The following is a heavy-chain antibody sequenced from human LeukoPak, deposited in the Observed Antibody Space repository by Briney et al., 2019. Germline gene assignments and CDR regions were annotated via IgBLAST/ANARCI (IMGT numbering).Heavy chain of an antibody. CDR2: ISGSGGST. D-gene: IGHD6-19*01. V-gene: IGHV3-23*01. CDR1: GFTFGSYA. CDR3: AKTTAGHSSGRDPGWPVDY. J-gene: IGHJ4*02. Sequence: GGSLRLSCAASGFTFGSYAVTWVRQAPGKGLEWVSRISGSGGSTYHADSVKGRFTISRDNSKNTVYLQMNSLRAEDTAVYYCAKTTAGHSSGRDPGWPVDYWGQGTLVTVSS.